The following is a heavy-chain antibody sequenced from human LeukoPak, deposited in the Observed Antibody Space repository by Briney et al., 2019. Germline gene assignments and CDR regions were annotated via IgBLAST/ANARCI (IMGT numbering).Heavy chain of an antibody. Sequence: GGSLRLSCAASGFTFSSYSMNWVRQAPGKGLEWVSSISSSSSYIYYADSVKGRFTISRDNAKNSLYLQMNNLRAEDTAVYYCASAIIDGNYGMDVWGQGTTVTVSS. CDR3: ASAIIDGNYGMDV. CDR1: GFTFSSYS. D-gene: IGHD3-3*01. V-gene: IGHV3-21*01. J-gene: IGHJ6*02. CDR2: ISSSSSYI.